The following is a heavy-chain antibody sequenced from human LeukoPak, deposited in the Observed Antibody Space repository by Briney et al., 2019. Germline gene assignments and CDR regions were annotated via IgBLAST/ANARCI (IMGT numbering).Heavy chain of an antibody. J-gene: IGHJ4*02. CDR1: GGSFSGYY. Sequence: SEALSLTCAVYGGSFSGYYWSWIRQPPGKGLEWIGEINHSGSTNYNPSLKSRVTISVDTSKNQFSLKLSSVTAADTAVYYCARDKYKRGYSSSWFDYWGQGTLVTVSS. D-gene: IGHD6-13*01. CDR3: ARDKYKRGYSSSWFDY. CDR2: INHSGST. V-gene: IGHV4-34*01.